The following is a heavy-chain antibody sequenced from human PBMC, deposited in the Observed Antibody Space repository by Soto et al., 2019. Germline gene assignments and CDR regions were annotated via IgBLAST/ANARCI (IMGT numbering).Heavy chain of an antibody. CDR1: GDSVSSGTYY. V-gene: IGHV4-61*01. Sequence: PSETLSLTCTVSGDSVSSGTYYWSWIRQPPGKGLEWIGYIYFTGATNHNPSLQSRVTISVDTSKNQFSLKLSSVTAADTAVYYCARRYGRYFDFWGQGTLVTVSS. CDR3: ARRYGRYFDF. CDR2: IYFTGAT. J-gene: IGHJ4*02. D-gene: IGHD4-17*01.